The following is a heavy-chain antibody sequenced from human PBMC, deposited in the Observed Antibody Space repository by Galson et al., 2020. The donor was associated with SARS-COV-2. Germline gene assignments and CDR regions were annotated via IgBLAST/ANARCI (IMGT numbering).Heavy chain of an antibody. Sequence: ASVKVSCKVSGYTLTELSMHWVRQAPGKGLEWMGGFDPEDGETIYAQKFQGRVTMTEDTSTDTAYMELSSLRSEDTAVYYCATASPMTTVPNNWFDPLGQVTLVTVSS. CDR2: FDPEDGET. CDR1: GYTLTELS. J-gene: IGHJ5*02. V-gene: IGHV1-24*01. D-gene: IGHD4-4*01. CDR3: ATASPMTTVPNNWFDP.